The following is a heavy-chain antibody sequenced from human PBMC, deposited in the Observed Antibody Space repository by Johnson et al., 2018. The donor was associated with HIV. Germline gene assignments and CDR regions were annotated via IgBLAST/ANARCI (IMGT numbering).Heavy chain of an antibody. CDR1: GFIFSVYW. J-gene: IGHJ3*02. CDR3: ARDPPWPMRNAFDI. D-gene: IGHD5-12*01. CDR2: IKHDGSEK. Sequence: VQLVESGGGLVQPGGSRRLSCAASGFIFSVYWMTWVRQAPGKGLEWVANIKHDGSEKYYVDSVKDRFTISRDNAKNSLYLQMNSLRAEDTAVYYCARDPPWPMRNAFDIWGQGTLVTVSS. V-gene: IGHV3-7*01.